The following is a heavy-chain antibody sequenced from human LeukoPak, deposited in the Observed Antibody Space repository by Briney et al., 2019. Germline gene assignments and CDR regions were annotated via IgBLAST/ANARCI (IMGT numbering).Heavy chain of an antibody. J-gene: IGHJ3*02. Sequence: SETLSLTCTVSGYSISSGYYWGWIRQPPGKGLEWIGSIHHSGRTFYNPSLKSRVTISVDTSKNQFSLKLSSVTAADTAVHYCVRVHVNSGYYFGDAFDIWGQGTMVTVSS. CDR1: GYSISSGYY. CDR3: VRVHVNSGYYFGDAFDI. CDR2: IHHSGRT. V-gene: IGHV4-38-2*02. D-gene: IGHD3-22*01.